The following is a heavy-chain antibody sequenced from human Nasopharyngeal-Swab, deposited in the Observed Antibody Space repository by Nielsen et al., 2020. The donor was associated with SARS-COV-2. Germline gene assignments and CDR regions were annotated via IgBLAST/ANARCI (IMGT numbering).Heavy chain of an antibody. CDR3: ARERRIAAAATRYFDL. CDR1: GGSISCSNW. D-gene: IGHD6-13*01. V-gene: IGHV4-4*02. CDR2: IYHSGST. Sequence: SETLSLTCAVSGGSISCSNWWSWVRPPPGKGLEWIGEIYHSGSTNYNPSLKSRVTISVDKSKNQFSLKLSSVTAADTAVYYCARERRIAAAATRYFDLWGRGTLVTVSS. J-gene: IGHJ2*01.